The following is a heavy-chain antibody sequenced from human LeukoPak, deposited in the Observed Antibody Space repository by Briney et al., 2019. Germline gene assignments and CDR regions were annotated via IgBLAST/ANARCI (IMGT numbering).Heavy chain of an antibody. CDR2: IYGSGST. Sequence: SETLSLTCTVSGGSISSYYWSWIRQPPGKGLEWIGHIYGSGSTNYNPSLKSRVTLSVDTPKNQFSLKLSSVTAADTAVYYCASGDNSSGPPRIYYFDYWGQGTLVTVSS. V-gene: IGHV4-59*01. J-gene: IGHJ4*02. D-gene: IGHD3-22*01. CDR1: GGSISSYY. CDR3: ASGDNSSGPPRIYYFDY.